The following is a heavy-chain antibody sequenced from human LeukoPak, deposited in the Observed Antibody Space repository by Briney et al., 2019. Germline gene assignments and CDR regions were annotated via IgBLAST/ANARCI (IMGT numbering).Heavy chain of an antibody. CDR2: IYYSGST. Sequence: SETLSLTCAVYGGSFSGYYWSWIRQPPGKGLEWIGYIYYSGSTNCNPSLKSRVSMSVDTSKNQFSLKLSSVTAADTAVYYCARRSSAGTGNGPFDYWGQGTLVTVSS. J-gene: IGHJ4*02. V-gene: IGHV4-59*08. D-gene: IGHD6-19*01. CDR1: GGSFSGYY. CDR3: ARRSSAGTGNGPFDY.